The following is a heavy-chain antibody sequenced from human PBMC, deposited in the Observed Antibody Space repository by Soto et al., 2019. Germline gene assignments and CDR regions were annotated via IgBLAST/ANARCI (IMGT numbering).Heavy chain of an antibody. V-gene: IGHV3-66*01. CDR3: ARALRSIAAAGIDY. CDR2: IYSGGST. J-gene: IGHJ4*02. Sequence: GGSLRLSGAASGFTVSSNYMSWVRQAPGKGLEWVSVIYSGGSTYYADSVTGRFTISRDNSKNTLYLQMNSLRAEDTAVYYCARALRSIAAAGIDYWGQGTLVTVSS. D-gene: IGHD6-13*01. CDR1: GFTVSSNY.